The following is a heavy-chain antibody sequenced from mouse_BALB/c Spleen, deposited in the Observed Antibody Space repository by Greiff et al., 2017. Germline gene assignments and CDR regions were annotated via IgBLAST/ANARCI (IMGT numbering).Heavy chain of an antibody. CDR1: SYTFTDYA. Sequence: QVQLKESGPELVRPGVSLKISCKGSSYTFTDYAMHWVKQSHAKSLEWIGVISTYYGNTNYNQKFKGKATMTVDKSSSTAYMELARMTSEDSAVYYCARNYDGIYYYAMDYWGQGTSVTVSS. CDR3: ARNYDGIYYYAMDY. CDR2: ISTYYGNT. D-gene: IGHD2-4*01. J-gene: IGHJ4*01. V-gene: IGHV1-67*01.